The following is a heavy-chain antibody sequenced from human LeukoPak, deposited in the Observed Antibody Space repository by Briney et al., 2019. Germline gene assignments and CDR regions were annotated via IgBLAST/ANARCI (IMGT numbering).Heavy chain of an antibody. CDR3: AGGSGSYARPFFDY. D-gene: IGHD3-10*01. CDR2: IYTSGST. V-gene: IGHV4-4*07. CDR1: GGSISSYY. J-gene: IGHJ4*02. Sequence: PSETLSLTCTVSGGSISSYYWSWIRQPAGKGLEWIGRIYTSGSTNYNPSLKSRVTMSVDTSKNQFSLKLSSVTAADTAVYYCAGGSGSYARPFFDYWGQGTLVTVSS.